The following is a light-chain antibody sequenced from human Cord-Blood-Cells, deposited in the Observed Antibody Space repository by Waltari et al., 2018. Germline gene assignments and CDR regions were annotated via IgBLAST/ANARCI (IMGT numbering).Light chain of an antibody. J-gene: IGLJ2*01. CDR2: KDS. V-gene: IGLV3-27*01. CDR3: YSAADNNLV. Sequence: SYELTHPSSLSVSPGQTARITSSGAVLAKKYARWFQQKPGQAPVLVIYKDSERPSGIPERFSGSSSGTTVTLTISGAQVEDEADYYCYSAADNNLVFGGGTKLTVL. CDR1: VLAKKY.